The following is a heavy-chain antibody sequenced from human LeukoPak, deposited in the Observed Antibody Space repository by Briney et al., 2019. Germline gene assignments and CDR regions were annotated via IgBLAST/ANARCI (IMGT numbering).Heavy chain of an antibody. J-gene: IGHJ4*02. V-gene: IGHV4-59*01. D-gene: IGHD3-16*01. CDR2: IYYSGST. CDR3: ARGLPGLGEYYFDY. CDR1: GGSISRYY. Sequence: SETLSLTCTVSGGSISRYYWSWIRQPPGKGLEWIGYIYYSGSTNHNPSLKSRVTISVDTSKNQFSLKLSSVTAADTAVYYCARGLPGLGEYYFDYWGQGTLVTVSS.